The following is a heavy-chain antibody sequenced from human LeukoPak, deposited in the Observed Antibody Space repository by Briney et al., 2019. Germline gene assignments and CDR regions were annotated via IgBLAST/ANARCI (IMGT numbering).Heavy chain of an antibody. CDR1: GYTFTSHA. J-gene: IGHJ4*02. CDR3: ARGLSVLNWNDLSRISGY. V-gene: IGHV7-4-1*02. CDR2: INTNTGNP. Sequence: ASVKVSCKASGYTFTSHAMNWVRQAPGQGLEWMGWINTNTGNPTYAQGFTGRFVFSLDTSVSTAYLQISSLKAEDTAVYYCARGLSVLNWNDLSRISGYWGQGTLVTVSS. D-gene: IGHD1-1*01.